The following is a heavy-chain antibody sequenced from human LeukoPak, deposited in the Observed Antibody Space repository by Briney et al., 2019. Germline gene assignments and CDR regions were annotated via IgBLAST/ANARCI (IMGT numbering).Heavy chain of an antibody. J-gene: IGHJ4*02. D-gene: IGHD5-12*01. Sequence: NPSETLSLTCTVSGGSISSYYWSWIWQPPGKGLEWIGYIYYSGSTSYNPSLKSRVTISVDTSKNQFSLKLSSVTAADTAVYYCARGYVRPDYWGQGTLVTVSS. CDR2: IYYSGST. V-gene: IGHV4-59*01. CDR3: ARGYVRPDY. CDR1: GGSISSYY.